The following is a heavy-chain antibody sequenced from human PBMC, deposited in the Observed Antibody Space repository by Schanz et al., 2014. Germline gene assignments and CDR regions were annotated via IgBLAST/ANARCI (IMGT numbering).Heavy chain of an antibody. CDR3: AKCIGWYGRCAFDI. D-gene: IGHD6-19*01. J-gene: IGHJ3*02. CDR1: GLTASSNY. V-gene: IGHV3-53*01. Sequence: EVKLVESGGGLIQPGGSLRLSCAASGLTASSNYMSWVRQAPGKGLEWVAVIYSGGSTFYTDSVKGRFTISRDNSKNTLYLQMNSLIAEDTAVYYCAKCIGWYGRCAFDIWGQGTMVTVSS. CDR2: IYSGGST.